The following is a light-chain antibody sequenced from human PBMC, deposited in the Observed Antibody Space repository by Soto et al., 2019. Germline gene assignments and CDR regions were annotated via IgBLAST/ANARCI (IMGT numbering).Light chain of an antibody. J-gene: IGLJ3*02. Sequence: QSVLTQPPSASGTPGQRVTISCSGSSSDIGKYTVNWYQHLPGTAPKLLIYGNSQRPSGVPDRFSGSKSGTSASLAISDLRSEDEADYYCATWDDTLSGPSWVFGGGTKLTVL. CDR2: GNS. CDR1: SSDIGKYT. V-gene: IGLV1-44*01. CDR3: ATWDDTLSGPSWV.